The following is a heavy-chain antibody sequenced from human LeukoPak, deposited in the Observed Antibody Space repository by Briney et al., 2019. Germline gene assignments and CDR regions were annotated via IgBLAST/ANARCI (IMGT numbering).Heavy chain of an antibody. Sequence: SETLSLTCTVSGGSISSYYWSWIRQPPGKGLEWIGYIYYSGSTNYNPSLKSRVTISVDKSKNQFSLKLTSVIAADTAVYYCAGGGVVHLDYGGQGTLVTVSS. CDR1: GGSISSYY. V-gene: IGHV4-59*01. CDR2: IYYSGST. CDR3: AGGGVVHLDY. J-gene: IGHJ4*02. D-gene: IGHD3-3*01.